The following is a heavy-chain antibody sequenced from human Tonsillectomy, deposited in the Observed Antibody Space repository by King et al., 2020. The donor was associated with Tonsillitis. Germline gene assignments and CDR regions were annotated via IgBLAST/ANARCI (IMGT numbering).Heavy chain of an antibody. Sequence: VQLVESGGGLVQPGGSLRLSCAASGLTFSSYWMHWVRQAPGKGLEWVACINSNGSSISYADSVKGRFTISRDNGKNTLYLQMNSLRAEDTAVYYCATYSSAYHAIDYWGQGTLVTVSS. J-gene: IGHJ4*02. CDR3: ATYSSAYHAIDY. D-gene: IGHD3-22*01. CDR2: INSNGSSI. V-gene: IGHV3-74*01. CDR1: GLTFSSYW.